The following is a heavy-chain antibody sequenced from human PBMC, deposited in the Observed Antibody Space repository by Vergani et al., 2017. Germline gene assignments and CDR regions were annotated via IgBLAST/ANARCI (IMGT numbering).Heavy chain of an antibody. CDR3: ARASSAEPIAAAGTWDY. J-gene: IGHJ4*02. D-gene: IGHD6-13*01. Sequence: QVQLVQSGAGVKKPGSSVKVSCKASGATFRSNTISWVRQVPGQGLEWMGRIIPVLGKTKYAQDFQGRLTITADTSTSTAYMELTSLRSQDTAVYYCARASSAEPIAAAGTWDYWGQGTLVTVSS. CDR1: GATFRSNT. V-gene: IGHV1-69*08. CDR2: IIPVLGKT.